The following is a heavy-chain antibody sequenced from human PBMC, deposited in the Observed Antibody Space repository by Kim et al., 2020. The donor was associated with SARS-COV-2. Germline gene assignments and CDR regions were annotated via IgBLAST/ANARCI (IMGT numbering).Heavy chain of an antibody. V-gene: IGHV1-69*13. CDR3: ARVDYDSSGYYSYYGMYV. CDR1: GGTFSSYA. J-gene: IGHJ6*02. D-gene: IGHD3-22*01. Sequence: SVKVSCKASGGTFSSYAISWVRQAPGQGLEWMGVIIPIFGTANYAQKFQGRVTITADESTSTAYMELSSLRSEDTAVYYCARVDYDSSGYYSYYGMYVWVQGTTVTVSS. CDR2: IIPIFGTA.